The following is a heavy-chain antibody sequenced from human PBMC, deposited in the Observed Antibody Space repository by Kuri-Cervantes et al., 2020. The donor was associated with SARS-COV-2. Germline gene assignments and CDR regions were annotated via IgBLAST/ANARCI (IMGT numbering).Heavy chain of an antibody. CDR2: INHSGST. Sequence: SETLSLTCAVYGGSFSGYYWSWIRQPPGKGLEWIGEINHSGSTYYNPSLKSRVTISVDTSKNQFSLKLSSVTAADTAVYYCARRTVGHFDLWGRGTLVTVSS. J-gene: IGHJ2*01. V-gene: IGHV4-34*01. D-gene: IGHD3-16*01. CDR3: ARRTVGHFDL. CDR1: GGSFSGYY.